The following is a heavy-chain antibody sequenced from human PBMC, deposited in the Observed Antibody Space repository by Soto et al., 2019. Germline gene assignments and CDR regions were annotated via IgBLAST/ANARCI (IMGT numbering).Heavy chain of an antibody. V-gene: IGHV1-3*01. CDR1: GYTFTSYA. CDR2: INAGNGNT. J-gene: IGHJ5*02. CDR3: ARHRQQLNWFDP. Sequence: ASVKVSCKASGYTFTSYAMHWVRQAPGQRLEWMGWINAGNGNTKYSQKFQGRVTITRDISASTAYMELSSLRSEDTAVYYCARHRQQLNWFDPWGQGTLVTVSS. D-gene: IGHD6-13*01.